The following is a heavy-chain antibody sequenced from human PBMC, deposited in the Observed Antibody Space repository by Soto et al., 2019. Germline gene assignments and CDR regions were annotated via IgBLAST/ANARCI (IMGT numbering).Heavy chain of an antibody. V-gene: IGHV1-58*01. CDR1: GFTFTSSA. D-gene: IGHD3-10*01. J-gene: IGHJ6*02. Sequence: GASVKVSCKASGFTFTSSAVQWVRQARGQRLEWIGWIVVGSGNTNYAQKFQERVTITRDMSTSTAYMELSSLKSEDTAVYYCAAEPFRYYYGSGSYYNGMDVWGQGTTVTVSS. CDR3: AAEPFRYYYGSGSYYNGMDV. CDR2: IVVGSGNT.